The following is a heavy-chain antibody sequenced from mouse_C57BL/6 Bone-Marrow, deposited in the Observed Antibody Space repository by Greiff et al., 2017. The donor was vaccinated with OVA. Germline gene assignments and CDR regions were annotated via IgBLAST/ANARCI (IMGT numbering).Heavy chain of an antibody. CDR3: ARFCFDY. CDR1: GYAFSSSW. J-gene: IGHJ2*01. Sequence: QVQLQQSGPELVKPGASVTISCKASGYAFSSSWLNWVKQRPGKGLEWIGRIYPGDGDTNYNGKFKGKATLTADKSSSTAYMQLSSLTSEDSAVYFCARFCFDYWGQGTTLTVSS. CDR2: IYPGDGDT. V-gene: IGHV1-82*01.